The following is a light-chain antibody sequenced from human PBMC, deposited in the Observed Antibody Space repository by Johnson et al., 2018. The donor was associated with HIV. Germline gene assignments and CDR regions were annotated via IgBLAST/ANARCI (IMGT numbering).Light chain of an antibody. CDR2: ENN. CDR1: SSNIGNNY. V-gene: IGLV1-51*02. CDR3: GTWDSSLSAEV. Sequence: QSVLTQPPSVSAAPGQKVTISCSGSSSNIGNNYVSWYQQLPGTAPKLLIYENNKRPSGIPDRFSGSKSVTSATLGITGLQTGDEADYYCGTWDSSLSAEVFGTGTNVTVL. J-gene: IGLJ1*01.